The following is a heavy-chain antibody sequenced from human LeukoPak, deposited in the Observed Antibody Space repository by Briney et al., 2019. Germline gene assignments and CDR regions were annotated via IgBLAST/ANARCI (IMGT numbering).Heavy chain of an antibody. CDR2: ISAYNGNT. V-gene: IGHV1-18*01. Sequence: ASVKVSCKASGYTFTSYGISWVRQAPGQGLEWMGWISAYNGNTNYAQKLQGRVTMTTDTSTSTAYMELRSLRSDDTAVYYCARDSRITMIVVTYGMDVWGQGTTVTVSS. J-gene: IGHJ6*02. D-gene: IGHD3-22*01. CDR3: ARDSRITMIVVTYGMDV. CDR1: GYTFTSYG.